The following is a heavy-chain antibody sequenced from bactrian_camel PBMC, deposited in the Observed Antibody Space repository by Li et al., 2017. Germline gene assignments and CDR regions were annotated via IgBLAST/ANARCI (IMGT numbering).Heavy chain of an antibody. CDR3: AARPGSTTCSAFNY. V-gene: IGHV3S53*01. Sequence: HVQLVESGGGLVQPGGSLRLSCRTSGYGYSSYCMAWFRQHPGKEREGVARINSNGGQTVADSVKGRFTVSQDNAKNTMYLQMNSLKPEDTAMYYCAARPGSTTCSAFNYWGQGTQVTVS. CDR2: INSNGGQ. CDR1: GYGYSSYC. D-gene: IGHD3*01. J-gene: IGHJ4*01.